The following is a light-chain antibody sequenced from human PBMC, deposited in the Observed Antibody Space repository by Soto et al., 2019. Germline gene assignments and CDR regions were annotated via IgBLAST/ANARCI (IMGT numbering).Light chain of an antibody. CDR3: QQYNNWPRT. CDR1: QSVDRD. Sequence: EVVLTQSPATLSLSLGEVATLSCRASQSVDRDLAWYRQKPGQPPSLLIHGASTRATGVPARFSGSGSETEFALVITSLQSEDFAVYYCQQYNNWPRTFGQGTKVDIK. CDR2: GAS. J-gene: IGKJ1*01. V-gene: IGKV3-15*01.